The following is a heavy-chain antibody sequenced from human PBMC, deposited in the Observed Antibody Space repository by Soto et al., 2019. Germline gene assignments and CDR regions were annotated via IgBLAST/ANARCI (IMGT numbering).Heavy chain of an antibody. CDR1: GYTFTSYG. J-gene: IGHJ4*02. D-gene: IGHD5-18*01. CDR3: ARDIEGYSYGSNFDY. V-gene: IGHV1-18*01. Sequence: QVQLVQSGAEVKKPGASVKVSCKASGYTFTSYGISWVRQAPGQGLEWMGWISAYNGNTNYAQKLQGRVTMTTDTSTSTAYMELSSLRSDDTAVYYCARDIEGYSYGSNFDYWGQGTLVTVSS. CDR2: ISAYNGNT.